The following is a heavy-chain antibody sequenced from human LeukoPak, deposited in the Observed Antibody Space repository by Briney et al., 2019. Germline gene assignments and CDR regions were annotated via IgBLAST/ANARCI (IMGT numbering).Heavy chain of an antibody. CDR1: GFIFSSYG. V-gene: IGHV4-34*01. J-gene: IGHJ4*02. CDR3: ARKGHYGDYSHGRQLDYFDY. Sequence: GSLRLSCAASGFIFSSYGMHWIRQPPGKGLEWIGEINHSGSTNYNPSLKSRVTISVDTSKNQFSLKLSSVTAADTAVYYCARKGHYGDYSHGRQLDYFDYWGQGTLVTVSS. D-gene: IGHD4-17*01. CDR2: INHSGST.